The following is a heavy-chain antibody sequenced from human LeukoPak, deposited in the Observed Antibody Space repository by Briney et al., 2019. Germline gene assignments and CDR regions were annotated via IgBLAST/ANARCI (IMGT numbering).Heavy chain of an antibody. V-gene: IGHV4-34*01. D-gene: IGHD2-2*01. Sequence: SETLSLTCALYGGSFSDYYWSWIRQPPGKGLEWIGEINHSGITNYNPSLKSRVSISADTSKNQFSLRLTSVTAADTAEYYCARRRYCSSATCAIGGMDVWGQGTTVIVSS. CDR1: GGSFSDYY. CDR2: INHSGIT. CDR3: ARRRYCSSATCAIGGMDV. J-gene: IGHJ6*02.